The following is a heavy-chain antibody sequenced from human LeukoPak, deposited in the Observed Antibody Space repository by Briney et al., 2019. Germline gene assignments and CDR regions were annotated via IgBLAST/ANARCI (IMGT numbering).Heavy chain of an antibody. D-gene: IGHD3-22*01. J-gene: IGHJ4*02. CDR3: AKDMYYDSSGPVFDY. CDR2: ISGSGGST. Sequence: GGTLRLSCAASGFTFNSNAMSWVRQAPGKGLEWVSGISGSGGSTYSADSVKGRFTISRDTSKNTLYLQMNSPRAEDTAVYYCAKDMYYDSSGPVFDYWGQGTLVTVSS. CDR1: GFTFNSNA. V-gene: IGHV3-23*01.